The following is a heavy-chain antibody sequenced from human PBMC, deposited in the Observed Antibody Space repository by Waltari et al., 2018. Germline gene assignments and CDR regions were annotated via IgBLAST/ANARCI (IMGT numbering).Heavy chain of an antibody. Sequence: QVQLVQSGAEVKKPGASVTVSCKASGYTFPGYYIHWVRRAPGQGLEWMGWINPNSGGTNYAQKFQGRVTMTRDTSISTAYMELSRLRSDDTAVYYCARVQDSSSWSDFQHWGQGTLVTVSS. CDR1: GYTFPGYY. J-gene: IGHJ1*01. V-gene: IGHV1-2*02. CDR3: ARVQDSSSWSDFQH. D-gene: IGHD6-13*01. CDR2: INPNSGGT.